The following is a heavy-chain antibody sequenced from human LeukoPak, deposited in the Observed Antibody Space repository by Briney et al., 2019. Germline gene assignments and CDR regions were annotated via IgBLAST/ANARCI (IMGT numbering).Heavy chain of an antibody. J-gene: IGHJ4*02. V-gene: IGHV4-59*01. CDR3: ARTGSSWSTGYYFDY. CDR1: GGHINPYY. Sequence: PSETLSHTCTVPGGHINPYYWTWIPQPPAKGLERVGFIYYTGSTNYNPSLKSRVTISADTSKNQFSLRLISVTAADTAVYYCARTGSSWSTGYYFDYWGQGTLVTVSS. CDR2: IYYTGST. D-gene: IGHD6-13*01.